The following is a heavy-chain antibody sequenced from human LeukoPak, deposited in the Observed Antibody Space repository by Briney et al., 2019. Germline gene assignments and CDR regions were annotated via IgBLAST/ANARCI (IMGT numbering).Heavy chain of an antibody. CDR2: ISAYNGNT. D-gene: IGHD6-13*01. V-gene: IGHV1-18*01. J-gene: IGHJ5*02. CDR1: GYTFTSYG. Sequence: ASVKVSCKASGYTFTSYGISWVRQAPGQGLEWMGWISAYNGNTNYAQKLQGRVTMTTDTSTSTAYMELRSLRSDDTAVYYCARFRSSSWTYNWFDPWGQGTLVTVSS. CDR3: ARFRSSSWTYNWFDP.